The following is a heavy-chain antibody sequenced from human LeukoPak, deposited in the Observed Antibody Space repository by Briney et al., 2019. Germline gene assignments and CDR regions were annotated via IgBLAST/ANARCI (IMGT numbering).Heavy chain of an antibody. CDR1: GFTFSSYS. Sequence: GGSRRLSCAASGFTFSSYSMDWVRRAPGKGLEWVSSTTSSSTYIYYADSVRGRFTISRDNAKNSLYLQMNSLRAEDTAVYYCARVRAGYSYGYGAFDIWGQGTMVTVSS. V-gene: IGHV3-21*01. CDR3: ARVRAGYSYGYGAFDI. J-gene: IGHJ3*02. CDR2: TTSSSTYI. D-gene: IGHD5-18*01.